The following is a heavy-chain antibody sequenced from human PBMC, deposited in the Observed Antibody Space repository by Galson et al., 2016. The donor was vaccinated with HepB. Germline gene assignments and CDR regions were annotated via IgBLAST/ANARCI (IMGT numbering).Heavy chain of an antibody. Sequence: SVKVSCKASGYTFMSYFIHCVRQAPGQGLEWMGLIDPSSGSTTYAQNFQGRVTMTRDTSTSTVYMELSSLRSGDTAVYYCARGITLFRFQKFLYYGMDVWGQGTTVTVSS. J-gene: IGHJ6*02. CDR3: ARGITLFRFQKFLYYGMDV. CDR1: GYTFMSYF. D-gene: IGHD3-3*01. V-gene: IGHV1-46*01. CDR2: IDPSSGST.